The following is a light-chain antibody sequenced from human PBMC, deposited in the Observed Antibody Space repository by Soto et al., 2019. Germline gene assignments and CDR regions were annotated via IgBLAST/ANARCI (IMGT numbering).Light chain of an antibody. CDR1: NIGSKS. Sequence: SYELTQPPSVSVAPGKTARITCGGNNIGSKSVHWYQQKPGQAPVLVVYFDSGRPSGIPERFSGSNSGNTATLTISSVEAGDEADYYCQVWDSSRNQGVFGSGTKVTVL. CDR2: FDS. V-gene: IGLV3-21*04. J-gene: IGLJ1*01. CDR3: QVWDSSRNQGV.